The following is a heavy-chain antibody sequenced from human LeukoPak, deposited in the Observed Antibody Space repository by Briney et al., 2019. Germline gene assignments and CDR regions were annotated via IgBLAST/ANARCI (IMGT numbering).Heavy chain of an antibody. Sequence: SEPLSLTCTVSGGSISSYYWSWTRQPPGKGLEWIGYIYYSGSTNYNPSLKSRVTISVDTSKNLFSLKLSAVTAADTAVYYCARDRGYSGYFDYWGQGTLVTVSS. D-gene: IGHD5-12*01. CDR1: GGSISSYY. J-gene: IGHJ4*02. CDR3: ARDRGYSGYFDY. CDR2: IYYSGST. V-gene: IGHV4-59*01.